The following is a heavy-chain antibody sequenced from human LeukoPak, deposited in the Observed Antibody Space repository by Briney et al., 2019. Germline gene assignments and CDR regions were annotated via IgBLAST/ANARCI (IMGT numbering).Heavy chain of an antibody. Sequence: RGSLRDSCAPPGVPFSSNWMYGGCHAPRERGGWVSGINNGGSYAVYADSVKGRFTISRDNAKNTLYLQMNTLRADDSAVYYCARGVSANWFDPWGQGTLVIVSS. J-gene: IGHJ5*02. V-gene: IGHV3-74*01. CDR1: GVPFSSNW. D-gene: IGHD3-10*01. CDR2: INNGGSYA. CDR3: ARGVSANWFDP.